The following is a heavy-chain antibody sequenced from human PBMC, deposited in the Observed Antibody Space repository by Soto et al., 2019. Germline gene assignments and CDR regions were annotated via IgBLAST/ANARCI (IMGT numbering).Heavy chain of an antibody. V-gene: IGHV3-23*01. Sequence: GGSLRLSCAASGFTFSSYAMSWVRQAPGKGLEWVSAISGSGGSTYYADSVKGRFTISRDNSKNTLYLQMNSLRAEDTAVYYCAKGGYDYIWGSYRPARFDYWGQGTLVTVSS. CDR3: AKGGYDYIWGSYRPARFDY. D-gene: IGHD3-16*02. J-gene: IGHJ4*02. CDR1: GFTFSSYA. CDR2: ISGSGGST.